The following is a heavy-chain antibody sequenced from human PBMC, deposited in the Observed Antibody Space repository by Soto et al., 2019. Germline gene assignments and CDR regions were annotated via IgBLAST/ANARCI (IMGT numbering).Heavy chain of an antibody. CDR2: VSTYIGNT. CDR3: SINSYEGFEV. CDR1: GYSFTSYG. Sequence: QVQLVQSGTEVKKPGASVRVSCKGSGYSFTSYGISWVRQAPGQGLEWVGWVSTYIGNTNYAQKFQGRVAMTADTSTTTAYMELTSLRSYDTAVYYCSINSYEGFEVWGQGTLVTVSS. V-gene: IGHV1-18*01. J-gene: IGHJ3*01. D-gene: IGHD1-1*01.